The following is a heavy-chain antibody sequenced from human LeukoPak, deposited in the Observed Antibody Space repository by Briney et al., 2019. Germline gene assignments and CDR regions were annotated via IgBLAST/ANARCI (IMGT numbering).Heavy chain of an antibody. Sequence: GASVKVSCKASGGTFSSYAMSWVRQAPGKGLEWVSAISGSGGSTYYTDSVKGRITISRDNSKNTLYLQMNSLRAEDTAVYYCAKGFNDFWSGYLTFDYWGQGTLVTVSS. V-gene: IGHV3-23*01. CDR2: ISGSGGST. D-gene: IGHD3-3*01. J-gene: IGHJ4*02. CDR3: AKGFNDFWSGYLTFDY. CDR1: GGTFSSYA.